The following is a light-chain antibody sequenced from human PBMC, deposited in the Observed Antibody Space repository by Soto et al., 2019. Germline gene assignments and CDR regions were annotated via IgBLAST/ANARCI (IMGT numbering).Light chain of an antibody. CDR1: QSINW. V-gene: IGKV1-5*03. CDR3: QHYDTYSPMWT. J-gene: IGKJ1*01. CDR2: EAS. Sequence: DIPLAQSPSTLSASVGDRITITCRATQSINWLAWYQQKPGKAPKLLIFEASRLESGVPSRFSGSGSGKEFTLTISSLQPDDFGTYYCQHYDTYSPMWTFGQGTKVDVK.